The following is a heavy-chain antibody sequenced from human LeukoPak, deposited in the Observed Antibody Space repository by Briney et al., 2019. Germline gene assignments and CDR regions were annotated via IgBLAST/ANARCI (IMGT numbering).Heavy chain of an antibody. J-gene: IGHJ4*02. CDR1: GFTFSSYS. CDR3: AREAGPYTGFDY. Sequence: GGSLRLSCAASGFTFSSYSMNWVRRAPGKGLEWVSSISSSSSYIYYADSVKGRFTISRDNAKNSLYLQMNSLRAEDTAVYYCAREAGPYTGFDYWGQGTLVTVSS. D-gene: IGHD3-16*01. CDR2: ISSSSSYI. V-gene: IGHV3-21*01.